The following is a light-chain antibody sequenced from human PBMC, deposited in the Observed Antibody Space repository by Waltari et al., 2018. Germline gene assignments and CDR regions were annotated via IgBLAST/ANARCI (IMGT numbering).Light chain of an antibody. Sequence: QPALTQPASVSGSPGQSITISCTGTSNDVGNSKHVCWYQQHPGKAPKLIISEVTERPSGVYDRCSGSKSGNTASLTISGLQAEDEADYYCLSYTSSITFVFGGGTKLRVL. J-gene: IGLJ2*01. CDR2: EVT. CDR3: LSYTSSITFV. V-gene: IGLV2-23*02. CDR1: SNDVGNSKH.